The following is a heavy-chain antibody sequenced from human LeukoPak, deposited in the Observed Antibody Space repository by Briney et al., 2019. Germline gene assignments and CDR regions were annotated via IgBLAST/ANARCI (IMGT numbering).Heavy chain of an antibody. CDR3: VKGGLGGTTTFDY. J-gene: IGHJ4*02. CDR2: ISWSSGRI. V-gene: IGHV3-9*01. CDR1: GFTFGDYD. Sequence: PGGSLRLSCAASGFTFGDYDMHWVRQAPGKGLEWVSGISWSSGRIDHADSVKGRFTISRDNAKNSLLLDMSSLRPEDTAFYHCVKGGLGGTTTFDYWGQGTLVTVSS. D-gene: IGHD3-16*01.